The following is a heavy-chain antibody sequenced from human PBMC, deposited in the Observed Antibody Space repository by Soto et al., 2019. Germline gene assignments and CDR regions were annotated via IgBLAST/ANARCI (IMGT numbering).Heavy chain of an antibody. D-gene: IGHD1-1*01. CDR2: INGGNGNT. CDR3: ARGRGYNWNDFDY. V-gene: IGHV1-3*05. CDR1: GYTFTSYA. J-gene: IGHJ4*02. Sequence: QVQLVQSGAEEKKPGASVKVSCKTSGYTFTSYAMHWVRQAPGQRLEWMGWINGGNGNTKYSQKFQGSVTITRDTSASTAYMELSSLRSEDTAVYYCARGRGYNWNDFDYWGQGTLVTVSS.